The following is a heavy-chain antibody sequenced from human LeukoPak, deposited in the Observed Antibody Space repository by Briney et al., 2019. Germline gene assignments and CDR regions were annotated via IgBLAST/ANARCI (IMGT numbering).Heavy chain of an antibody. J-gene: IGHJ3*02. D-gene: IGHD3-3*01. V-gene: IGHV3-21*01. CDR2: ISSSSSYI. Sequence: GGSLRLSCAASGFTFSSYSVNWVRQAPGKGLEWVSSISSSSSYIYYADSVKGRFTISRDNAKNSLYLQMNSLRAEDTAVYYCARELTYYDFWSGSNTALDIWGQGTMVTVSS. CDR1: GFTFSSYS. CDR3: ARELTYYDFWSGSNTALDI.